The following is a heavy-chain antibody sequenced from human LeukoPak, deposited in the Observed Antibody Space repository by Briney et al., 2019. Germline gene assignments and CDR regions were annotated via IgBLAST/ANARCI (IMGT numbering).Heavy chain of an antibody. Sequence: GGSLRLSCAASGFTFRQYWMSWVRQARGKGGEWVANIKPDGSEKQYVDSVKGRFSIYRDNKKNSLFLQMNSLRAEDTAVYYCARDTWFGELSPIDYWGQGTLVTVSS. V-gene: IGHV3-7*01. CDR3: ARDTWFGELSPIDY. D-gene: IGHD3-10*01. CDR2: IKPDGSEK. CDR1: GFTFRQYW. J-gene: IGHJ4*02.